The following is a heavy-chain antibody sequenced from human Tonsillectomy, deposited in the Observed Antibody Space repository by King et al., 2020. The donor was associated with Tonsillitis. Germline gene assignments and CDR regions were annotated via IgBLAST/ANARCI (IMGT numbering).Heavy chain of an antibody. CDR2: IYPGDSDT. D-gene: IGHD6-13*01. CDR1: GYSFSSYW. CDR3: HVHQVVPRGGHYYYMDA. V-gene: IGHV5-51*01. J-gene: IGHJ6*03. Sequence: QLVQSGAEVKKPGESLKISCKASGYSFSSYWIGWVRQRPGKGLEWMGTIYPGDSDTRYSLSFQGQVTISADKSITTAYLQWSSLKNSDTAMYYCHVHQVVPRGGHYYYMDAWGKGTTVTVS.